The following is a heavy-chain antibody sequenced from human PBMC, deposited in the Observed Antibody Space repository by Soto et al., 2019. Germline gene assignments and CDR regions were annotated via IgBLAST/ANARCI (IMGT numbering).Heavy chain of an antibody. CDR1: GFIFSSYG. D-gene: IGHD5-12*01. Sequence: QVQLVESGGGVVQPGGSLRLSCAPSGFIFSSYGMHWVRQAPGKGLEWEAVIRYDGSNKYYADSVKGRFTISRDNSKNTLYLEMNSLRVEDTAVYYCARVKQGRGGYDSPFDYWGQGTLVTVSS. J-gene: IGHJ4*02. V-gene: IGHV3-33*01. CDR3: ARVKQGRGGYDSPFDY. CDR2: IRYDGSNK.